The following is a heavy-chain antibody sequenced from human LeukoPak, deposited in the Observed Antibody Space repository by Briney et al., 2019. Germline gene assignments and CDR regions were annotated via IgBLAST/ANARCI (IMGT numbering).Heavy chain of an antibody. CDR1: GGSMSSGSYY. Sequence: SETLSLTCTVSGGSMSSGSYYWSWIRQPAGKGLEWIGRIFTSGSTNYNPSLKSRVTMSVDTSKNQFSLKLSSVTAADTAVYYCARVGIASFDYWGQGTLVTVSS. D-gene: IGHD3-3*02. J-gene: IGHJ4*02. CDR3: ARVGIASFDY. V-gene: IGHV4-61*02. CDR2: IFTSGST.